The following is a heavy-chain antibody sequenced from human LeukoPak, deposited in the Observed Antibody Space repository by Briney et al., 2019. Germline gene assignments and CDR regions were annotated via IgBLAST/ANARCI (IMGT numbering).Heavy chain of an antibody. Sequence: SGGSLRLSCAASGFTFSTSCMTWVRQAPGKGLEWVANIKQDGSEKYYVDSVKGRFAVSRDNAKNSLYLQMNSLRAEDTAVYYCARAQSGFWSGYCFDYWGQGTLVTVSS. D-gene: IGHD3-3*01. CDR1: GFTFSTSC. J-gene: IGHJ4*02. CDR2: IKQDGSEK. V-gene: IGHV3-7*01. CDR3: ARAQSGFWSGYCFDY.